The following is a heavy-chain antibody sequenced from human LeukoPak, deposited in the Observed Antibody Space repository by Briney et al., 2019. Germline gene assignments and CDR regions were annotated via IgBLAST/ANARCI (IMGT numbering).Heavy chain of an antibody. J-gene: IGHJ4*02. V-gene: IGHV3-23*01. CDR1: GFTFSSYA. Sequence: GESLRLSCAASGFTFSSYAMSWVRQAPGKGLEWVSVISGSGDSTYYADSVEGRCTISRDNSKDALYLQMNSLRAEDTAVYYCARVGYSGYDYDYWGQGTLVTVSS. D-gene: IGHD5-12*01. CDR2: ISGSGDST. CDR3: ARVGYSGYDYDY.